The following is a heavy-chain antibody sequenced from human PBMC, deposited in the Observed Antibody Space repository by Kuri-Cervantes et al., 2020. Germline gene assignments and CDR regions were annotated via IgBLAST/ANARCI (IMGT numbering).Heavy chain of an antibody. Sequence: SLKISCAASGFTFSSYGMHWVRQAPGKGLEWVGVIPYDGSNKYYADSVKGRFTISRDNSKNMLYLQMNSLRAEDTAVYYCASPHLGYCSSTSCPCDYWGQGTLVTVSS. CDR2: IPYDGSNK. J-gene: IGHJ4*02. CDR3: ASPHLGYCSSTSCPCDY. V-gene: IGHV3-30*19. CDR1: GFTFSSYG. D-gene: IGHD2-2*01.